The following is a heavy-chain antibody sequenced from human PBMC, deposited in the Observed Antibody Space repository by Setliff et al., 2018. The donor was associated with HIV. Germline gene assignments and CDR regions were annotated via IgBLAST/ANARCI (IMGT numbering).Heavy chain of an antibody. CDR2: VNTVGGGA. CDR1: GYTFTNYY. CDR3: ARGWEGGMDY. V-gene: IGHV1-46*01. D-gene: IGHD1-26*01. Sequence: RASVKVSCKTSGYTFTNYYMHWMRQAPGQGLEWMGVVNTVGGGASYAQKFQGRVTMTGDTSTNTLYMELSSLRSEDAAVYYCARGWEGGMDYWGQGTLVTVSS. J-gene: IGHJ4*02.